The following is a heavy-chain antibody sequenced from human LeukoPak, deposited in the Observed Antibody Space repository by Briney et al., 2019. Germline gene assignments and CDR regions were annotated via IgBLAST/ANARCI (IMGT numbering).Heavy chain of an antibody. CDR3: AREGYTSGRAGSFDL. V-gene: IGHV3-30*01. Sequence: PGGSLRLSCAASGFTFSSYAMHWVRQAPGKGLEWVAGISHDGRGLYYAESVKGRFTISRDNSKNTLYLAMNSLRGEDTAVFYCAREGYTSGRAGSFDLWGQGTLVTVSS. CDR2: ISHDGRGL. D-gene: IGHD6-25*01. CDR1: GFTFSSYA. J-gene: IGHJ3*01.